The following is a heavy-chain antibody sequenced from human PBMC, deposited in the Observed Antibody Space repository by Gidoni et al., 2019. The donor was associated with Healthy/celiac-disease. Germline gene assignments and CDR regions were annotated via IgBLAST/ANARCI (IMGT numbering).Heavy chain of an antibody. CDR2: IIPIFGTA. D-gene: IGHD3-10*01. J-gene: IGHJ6*02. Sequence: QVQLVQSGAEVKKPGSSVKVSCKASGGTFSRYAISWVRQAPGQGLEWMGGIIPIFGTANYAQKFQGRVTITADESTSTAYMELSSLRSEDTAVYYWARVWSTWFGDGWLANYYGMDVWGQGTTVTVSS. CDR1: GGTFSRYA. CDR3: ARVWSTWFGDGWLANYYGMDV. V-gene: IGHV1-69*01.